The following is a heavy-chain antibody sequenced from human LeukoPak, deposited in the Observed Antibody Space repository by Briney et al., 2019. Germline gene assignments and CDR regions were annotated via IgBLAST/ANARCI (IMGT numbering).Heavy chain of an antibody. J-gene: IGHJ4*02. CDR3: VRDFRSADY. Sequence: GGSLRLSCAASGFTFGTYCMHWVRQAPGKGPMWVSRICPDGTVTNYADSVKARFIISRDNARNTVYLQMNSLRVEDTAVYYCVRDFRSADYWGQGTLVTVSS. V-gene: IGHV3-74*01. CDR2: ICPDGTVT. CDR1: GFTFGTYC.